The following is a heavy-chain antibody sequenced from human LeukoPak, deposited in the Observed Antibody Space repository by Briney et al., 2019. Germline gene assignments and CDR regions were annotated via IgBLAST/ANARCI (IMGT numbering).Heavy chain of an antibody. Sequence: SQTLSLTCAISGDSVSSNSAAWNWIRQSPSRGLEWLGRTYYRSKWYNDYAASVKSRTTINPDTSKNQFSLQLNSVTPEDTAVYYCAREGVGSGWPETYGMDVWGQGTTVTVSS. V-gene: IGHV6-1*01. D-gene: IGHD6-19*01. J-gene: IGHJ6*02. CDR2: TYYRSKWYN. CDR3: AREGVGSGWPETYGMDV. CDR1: GDSVSSNSAA.